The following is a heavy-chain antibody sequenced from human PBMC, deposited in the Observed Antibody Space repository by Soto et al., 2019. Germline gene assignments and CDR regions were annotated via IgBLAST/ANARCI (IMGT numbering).Heavy chain of an antibody. J-gene: IGHJ1*01. V-gene: IGHV4-38-2*01. CDR2: IYHTGTT. Sequence: SETLSLTCAVSGGSIISIYHWAWFWQSPGRGLEWIASIYHTGTTYYTPSLESRVTISVDTSKNQFSLRLSSVPAADSAVYFCERTDNVGYYQHFGQGNMVTVSS. D-gene: IGHD3-3*01. CDR3: ERTDNVGYYQH. CDR1: GGSIISIYH.